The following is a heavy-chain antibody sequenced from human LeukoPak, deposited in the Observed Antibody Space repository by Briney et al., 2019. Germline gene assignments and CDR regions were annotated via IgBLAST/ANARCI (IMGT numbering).Heavy chain of an antibody. CDR3: ATEGKMVRGVYTDY. D-gene: IGHD3-10*01. V-gene: IGHV1-24*01. CDR1: GYTFTSYY. CDR2: FDPEDGET. J-gene: IGHJ4*02. Sequence: ASVRVSCKASGYTFTSYYMHWVRQAPGQGLEWMGRFDPEDGETIYAQKFQGRVTMTADTSTDTVYMELSSLRSEDTALYYCATEGKMVRGVYTDYWGQGTLVTVSS.